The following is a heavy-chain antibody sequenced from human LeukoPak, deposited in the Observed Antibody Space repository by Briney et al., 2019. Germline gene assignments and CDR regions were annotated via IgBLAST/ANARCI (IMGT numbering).Heavy chain of an antibody. CDR3: AREHYCSGGSCYGNWFDP. V-gene: IGHV4-59*12. D-gene: IGHD2-15*01. CDR2: IYYSGST. Sequence: KPSETLSLTCTVSGGSISSYYWSWIRQPPGKGLEWIGYIYYSGSTNYNPSLKSRVTKSVDTSKNQFSLKLSSVTAADTAVYYCAREHYCSGGSCYGNWFDPWGQGTLVTVSS. CDR1: GGSISSYY. J-gene: IGHJ5*02.